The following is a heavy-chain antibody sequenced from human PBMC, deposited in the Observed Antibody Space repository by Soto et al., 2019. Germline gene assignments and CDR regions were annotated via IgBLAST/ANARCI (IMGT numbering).Heavy chain of an antibody. Sequence: QVQLQESGPGLVKPSQTLSLTCTVSGGSISSGGYYWSWIRRHPGKGLEWIGYIYYSGSTYYNPSLKSRVTISVDTSKNQFSLKLSSVTAADTAVYYCARERCSGGSCPGGYFQHWGQGTLVTVSS. V-gene: IGHV4-31*03. CDR3: ARERCSGGSCPGGYFQH. CDR1: GGSISSGGYY. CDR2: IYYSGST. J-gene: IGHJ1*01. D-gene: IGHD2-15*01.